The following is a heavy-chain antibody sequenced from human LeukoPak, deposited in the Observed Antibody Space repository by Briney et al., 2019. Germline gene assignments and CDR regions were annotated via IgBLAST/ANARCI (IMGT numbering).Heavy chain of an antibody. Sequence: ASVKVSCKASGYTFTDYYIHCVRQAPGQGLEWMGWINPNSGGTNYAQKFQGRVTMTRDMSITTAYMDLSRLRSDDTAIYFCARKRPYFFESLTSDRSDYYFDFWGQGTLVTVSS. J-gene: IGHJ4*02. D-gene: IGHD3-9*01. V-gene: IGHV1-2*02. CDR1: GYTFTDYY. CDR3: ARKRPYFFESLTSDRSDYYFDF. CDR2: INPNSGGT.